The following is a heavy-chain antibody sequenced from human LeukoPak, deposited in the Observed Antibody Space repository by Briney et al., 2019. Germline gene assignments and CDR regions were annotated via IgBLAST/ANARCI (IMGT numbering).Heavy chain of an antibody. Sequence: ASVKVSCKASGYTFTSYGISWVRQAPGQGLEWMGWISAYNGNTNYARKLQGRVTMTTDTSTSTAYMELRSLRSDDTAVYYCARQGIAAAGPYNWFDPWGQGTLVTVSS. D-gene: IGHD6-13*01. V-gene: IGHV1-18*01. J-gene: IGHJ5*02. CDR1: GYTFTSYG. CDR2: ISAYNGNT. CDR3: ARQGIAAAGPYNWFDP.